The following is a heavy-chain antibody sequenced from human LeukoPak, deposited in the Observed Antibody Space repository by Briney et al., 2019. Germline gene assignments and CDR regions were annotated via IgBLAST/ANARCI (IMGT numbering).Heavy chain of an antibody. D-gene: IGHD2-15*01. CDR2: IKQVGSEK. J-gene: IGHJ3*02. CDR1: GFTFSIYW. V-gene: IGHV3-7*01. CDR3: TRSDCSGGGCYSIRAFDI. Sequence: GGALRLSCAASGFTFSIYWMSWGRQAPGKGVEWVANIKQVGSEKYYVGSVRGRFTISRDNAKTSLYLQMNSLRAEDRAVYYCTRSDCSGGGCYSIRAFDIWGQGTMVAVSS.